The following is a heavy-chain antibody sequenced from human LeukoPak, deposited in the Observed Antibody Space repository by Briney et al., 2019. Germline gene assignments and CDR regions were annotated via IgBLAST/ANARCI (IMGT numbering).Heavy chain of an antibody. CDR2: IRSNGATA. V-gene: IGHV3-23*01. CDR3: ARAWVAASSFDI. Sequence: GGSLRLSCTASGFTFGDYAMSWFRQAPGKGLEWVSTIRSNGATAYNADSVKGRFTISRDNSKNTVYLQMNSLRVEDTAVYYCARAWVAASSFDIWGQGTMVTVSS. CDR1: GFTFGDYA. J-gene: IGHJ3*02. D-gene: IGHD6-13*01.